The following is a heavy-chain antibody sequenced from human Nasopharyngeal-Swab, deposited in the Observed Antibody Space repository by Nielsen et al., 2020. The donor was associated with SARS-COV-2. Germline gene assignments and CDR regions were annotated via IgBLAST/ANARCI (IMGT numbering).Heavy chain of an antibody. D-gene: IGHD6-19*01. CDR1: GASIRSRNNY. V-gene: IGHV4-39*01. CDR3: ASLEVITVAGTLIDH. J-gene: IGHJ4*02. CDR2: IYYSGST. Sequence: PHPLSLTSVVSGASIRSRNNYWGWIRQPTGKGLEWIASIYYSGSTYYNPSLKSRATISVDTSKNQFSLKLTSVTAADTAVYYCASLEVITVAGTLIDHWGQGTLVTVSS.